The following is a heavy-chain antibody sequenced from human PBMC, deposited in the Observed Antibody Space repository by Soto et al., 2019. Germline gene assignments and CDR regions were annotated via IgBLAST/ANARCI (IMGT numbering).Heavy chain of an antibody. CDR3: AKLTTR. V-gene: IGHV3-23*01. Sequence: EVQLLESGGGLVQPGGSLRLSCAASGFTFSSHTMSWVRQAPGKGLEWVSAISGGGDTTYFADSVKGRLTTSRDNSKNTLYLQMNSLGAEDTAVYYCAKLTTRWGQGTLVTVSS. CDR1: GFTFSSHT. J-gene: IGHJ4*02. D-gene: IGHD4-17*01. CDR2: ISGGGDTT.